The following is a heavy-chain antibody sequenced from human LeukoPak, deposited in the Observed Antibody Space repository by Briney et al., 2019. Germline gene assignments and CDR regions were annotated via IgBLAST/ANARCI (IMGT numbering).Heavy chain of an antibody. CDR2: ISGSGYST. CDR3: AKPEGWGDSSTPFDY. J-gene: IGHJ4*02. Sequence: QSGGSLRLSCAASGFTFSTYAMSWVRQAPGKGLEWVSAISGSGYSTYYADSVKGRFTISRDNSKNTLYLQMNSLRAEDTAVYYCAKPEGWGDSSTPFDYWGQGTLVTVSS. D-gene: IGHD6-19*01. CDR1: GFTFSTYA. V-gene: IGHV3-23*01.